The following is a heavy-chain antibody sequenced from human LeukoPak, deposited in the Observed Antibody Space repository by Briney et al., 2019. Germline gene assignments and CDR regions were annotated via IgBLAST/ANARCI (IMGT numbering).Heavy chain of an antibody. J-gene: IGHJ4*02. V-gene: IGHV4-38-2*02. CDR3: ARYTAMVGDFDY. CDR1: GYSISSGYY. Sequence: PSETLSLTCTVSGYSISSGYYWGWIRQPPGKGLEWIGSIYHSGSTYYNPSLKSRVTISVDTSKNQFSLKLSSVTAADTAVYYCARYTAMVGDFDYWGQGTLVTVSS. D-gene: IGHD5-18*01. CDR2: IYHSGST.